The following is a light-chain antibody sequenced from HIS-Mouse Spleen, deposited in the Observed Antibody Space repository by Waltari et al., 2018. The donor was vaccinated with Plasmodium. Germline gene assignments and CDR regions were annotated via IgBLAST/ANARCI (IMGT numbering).Light chain of an antibody. CDR3: SSYAGSNNLV. CDR1: SSDVGGSNS. Sequence: QSALTQPPSASGSPGPSVTISCTGTSSDVGGSNSVSWYQQHPGKAPKLMIHEVSIRPSGVPDRFSGSKSGNTASLTVSGLQAEDEADYYCSSYAGSNNLVFGGGTKLTVL. J-gene: IGLJ2*01. V-gene: IGLV2-8*01. CDR2: EVS.